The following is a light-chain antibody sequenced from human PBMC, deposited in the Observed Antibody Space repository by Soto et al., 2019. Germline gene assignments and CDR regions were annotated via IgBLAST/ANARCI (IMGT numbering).Light chain of an antibody. V-gene: IGKV3-20*01. J-gene: IGKJ4*01. CDR3: QQYGSSPVT. Sequence: EIVLTQSPGTLSLSPGEGATLSCRASQSISSSYLAWYQQKPGQAPRLLIYGASSRATGIPDRFSVSGSGTEFTLTISRLEPEDFAVYYCQQYGSSPVTFGGGTKVEIK. CDR1: QSISSSY. CDR2: GAS.